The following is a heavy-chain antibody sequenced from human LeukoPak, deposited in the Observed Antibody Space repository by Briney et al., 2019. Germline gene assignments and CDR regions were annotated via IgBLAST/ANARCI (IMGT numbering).Heavy chain of an antibody. J-gene: IGHJ4*02. CDR2: IYYSGST. CDR3: ARELLRSYMVRGVITQNPLDY. CDR1: GGSISSYY. Sequence: SETLSLTCTVSGGSISSYYWSWIRQPPGKGLEWIGYIYYSGSTNYNPSLKSRVTISVDTSKNQFSLKLSSVTAADTAVYYCARELLRSYMVRGVITQNPLDYWGQGTPVTVSS. D-gene: IGHD3-10*01. V-gene: IGHV4-59*12.